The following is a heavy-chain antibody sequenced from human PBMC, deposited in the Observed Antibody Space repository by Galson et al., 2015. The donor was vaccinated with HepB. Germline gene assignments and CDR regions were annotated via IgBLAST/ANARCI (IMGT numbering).Heavy chain of an antibody. CDR2: ISWNSGSI. Sequence: SLRLSCAASGFTFEDYAMQWVRQAPGKGLEWVSGISWNSGSIGYAGSVKGRFTISRDNAKKSLDLQMNSLRGEDAALYYCVRNWRAFSGWSEIDYWGQGTLVTVSS. J-gene: IGHJ4*02. CDR3: VRNWRAFSGWSEIDY. V-gene: IGHV3-9*01. CDR1: GFTFEDYA. D-gene: IGHD6-19*01.